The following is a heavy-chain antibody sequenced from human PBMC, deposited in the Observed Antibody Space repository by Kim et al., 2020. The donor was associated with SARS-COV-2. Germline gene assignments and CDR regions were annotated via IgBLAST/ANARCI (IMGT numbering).Heavy chain of an antibody. Sequence: SVKVSCKASGGTFSSYAISWVRQAPGQGLEWMGRVIPILGIANYAQKFQGRVTITADKSTSTAYMELSSLRSEDTAVYYCARDLRIAAAGNYYGMDVWGQGTTVTVSS. D-gene: IGHD6-13*01. CDR1: GGTFSSYA. V-gene: IGHV1-69*04. J-gene: IGHJ6*02. CDR3: ARDLRIAAAGNYYGMDV. CDR2: VIPILGIA.